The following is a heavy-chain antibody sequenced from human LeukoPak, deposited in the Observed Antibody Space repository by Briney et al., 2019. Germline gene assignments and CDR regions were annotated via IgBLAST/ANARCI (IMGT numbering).Heavy chain of an antibody. CDR1: GGSIGSSSYY. V-gene: IGHV4-39*01. J-gene: IGHJ5*02. CDR3: ASIAAAGSWSNWFDP. CDR2: IYYSGST. D-gene: IGHD6-13*01. Sequence: SETLSLTCTVSGGSIGSSSYYWGWIRQPPGKGLEWIGNIYYSGSTYFNPSLKSRVTISVDTSKNQSSLKLSSVTAADTAVYYCASIAAAGSWSNWFDPWGQGTLVTVSS.